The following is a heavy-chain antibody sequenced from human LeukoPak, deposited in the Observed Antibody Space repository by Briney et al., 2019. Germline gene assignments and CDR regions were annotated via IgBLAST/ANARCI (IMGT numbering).Heavy chain of an antibody. Sequence: GGSLRLSCEASGFTFRNSPMSWVRQAPGKGLEWISAISGGDGSTYHADSVRGRFTISSDSSKNTLYLQMNSLRAEDTAVYYCAKRYSGSGSNFNPLENWGQGTLVTVSS. D-gene: IGHD3-10*01. CDR2: ISGGDGST. J-gene: IGHJ4*02. V-gene: IGHV3-23*01. CDR3: AKRYSGSGSNFNPLEN. CDR1: GFTFRNSP.